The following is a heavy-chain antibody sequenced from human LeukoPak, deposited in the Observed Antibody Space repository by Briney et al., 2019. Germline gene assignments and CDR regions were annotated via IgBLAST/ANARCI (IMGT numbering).Heavy chain of an antibody. J-gene: IGHJ6*02. D-gene: IGHD6-19*01. CDR3: ARDYSSLIAVAFYGMDV. V-gene: IGHV3-11*01. CDR1: GFTFSDYY. Sequence: PGGSLRLSCAASGFTFSDYYMSWIRQAPGKGLEWVSYISSSGSTIYYADSVKGRFTISRDNAKNSLYLQMNSLRAEDTAVYYCARDYSSLIAVAFYGMDVWGQGTRSPSP. CDR2: ISSSGSTI.